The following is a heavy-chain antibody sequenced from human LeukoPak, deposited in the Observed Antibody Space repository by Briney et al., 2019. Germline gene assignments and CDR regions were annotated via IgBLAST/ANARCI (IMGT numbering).Heavy chain of an antibody. V-gene: IGHV3-23*01. Sequence: GGSLRLPCAASGFTFSSYAMSWVRQAPGKGLEWVSAISGSGGSTYYADSVKGRFTISRDNSKNTLYLQMNSLRAEDTAVYYCAKDPSPGIAAAPDWFDPWGQGTLVTVPS. CDR2: ISGSGGST. D-gene: IGHD6-13*01. CDR1: GFTFSSYA. J-gene: IGHJ5*02. CDR3: AKDPSPGIAAAPDWFDP.